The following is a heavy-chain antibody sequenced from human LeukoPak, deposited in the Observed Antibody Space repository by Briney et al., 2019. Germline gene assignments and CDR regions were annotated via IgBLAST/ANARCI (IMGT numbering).Heavy chain of an antibody. V-gene: IGHV4-34*01. J-gene: IGHJ4*02. Sequence: NPSETLSLTCAVYGGSFSGYYWSWIRQPPGKGLEWIGEINHSGSTNYNPSLKSRATISVDTSKNQFSLKLSSVTAADTAVYYCAVRITIFGVVFDYWGQGTLVTVSS. CDR3: AVRITIFGVVFDY. CDR1: GGSFSGYY. D-gene: IGHD3-3*01. CDR2: INHSGST.